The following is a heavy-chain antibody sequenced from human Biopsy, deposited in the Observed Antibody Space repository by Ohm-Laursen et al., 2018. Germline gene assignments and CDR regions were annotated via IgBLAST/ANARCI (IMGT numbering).Heavy chain of an antibody. V-gene: IGHV4-59*02. CDR3: ARDSGILNYGNFKYYHYYGMDV. CDR1: GESVTKYY. D-gene: IGHD4-11*01. CDR2: IYYSVMT. Sequence: TLSLTWTVSGESVTKYYWSWIRQPPGKGLEWIGHIYYSVMTNYNPSLQSRVSISVDTSRNQVSLTLSSVTAADTAVYYCARDSGILNYGNFKYYHYYGMDVWGQGTKVTVSS. J-gene: IGHJ6*02.